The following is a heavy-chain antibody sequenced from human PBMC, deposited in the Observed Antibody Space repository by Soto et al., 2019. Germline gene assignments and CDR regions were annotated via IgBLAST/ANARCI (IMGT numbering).Heavy chain of an antibody. CDR1: GFTFSGYW. CDR3: VRTSLVVAAATREDY. CDR2: INSDGSST. V-gene: IGHV3-74*01. J-gene: IGHJ4*02. D-gene: IGHD2-15*01. Sequence: GGSLRLSCAASGFTFSGYWMHWVRQAPGKGLVWVSRINSDGSSTSYADSVKGRFTISRDNAKNTLYLQMNSLRAEDTAVYYCVRTSLVVAAATREDYWGQGTLVTVSS.